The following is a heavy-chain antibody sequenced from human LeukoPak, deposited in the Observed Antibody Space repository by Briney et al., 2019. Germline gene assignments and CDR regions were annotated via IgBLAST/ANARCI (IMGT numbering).Heavy chain of an antibody. Sequence: SQTLSLTCTVSGGSISSGDYYWSWIRQTPGKGLEYIGYIYYSGSTYHNPSLKSRVTISRDTSKNQLFLKLTSVTAADTAMNYCARSTWDNQLGYWGQGTLVTVSS. D-gene: IGHD2-2*01. J-gene: IGHJ4*02. V-gene: IGHV4-30-4*01. CDR3: ARSTWDNQLGY. CDR1: GGSISSGDYY. CDR2: IYYSGST.